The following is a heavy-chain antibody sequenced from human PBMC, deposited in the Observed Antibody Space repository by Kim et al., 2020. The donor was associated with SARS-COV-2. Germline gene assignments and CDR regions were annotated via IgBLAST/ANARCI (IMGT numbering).Heavy chain of an antibody. J-gene: IGHJ4*02. D-gene: IGHD1-26*01. V-gene: IGHV1-24*01. CDR3: ATAKAGGSMGFGIDY. Sequence: QKFPGRVTMTEDTSTDTAYMGLSSLRSEDTAVYYCATAKAGGSMGFGIDYWGQGTLVTVSS.